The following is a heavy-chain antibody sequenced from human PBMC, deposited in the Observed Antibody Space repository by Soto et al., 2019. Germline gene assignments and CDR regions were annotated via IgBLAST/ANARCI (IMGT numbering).Heavy chain of an antibody. CDR1: EFTFSTYP. CDR3: ARGASDFWGAYPEIHFFDY. Sequence: PGGSLRLSCAASEFTFSTYPMHWVRQAPGKGLEWVAVISYDGTNKYYADSVKGRFTISRDNSKNTLYLQMNNLRADDTAVYYCARGASDFWGAYPEIHFFDYWGHGTLVTVSS. V-gene: IGHV3-30-3*01. J-gene: IGHJ4*01. D-gene: IGHD3-3*01. CDR2: ISYDGTNK.